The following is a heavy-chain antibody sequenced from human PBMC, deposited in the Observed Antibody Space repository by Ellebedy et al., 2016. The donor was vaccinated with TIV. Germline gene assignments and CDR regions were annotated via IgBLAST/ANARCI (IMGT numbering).Heavy chain of an antibody. CDR1: GGSINSYY. CDR3: ARDPLGHFDTSAYI. Sequence: MPGGSLRLSCSVTGGSINSYYWGWIRQPPGKGLEWIGTIFHSGSTYYNPSLKSRVTISLDTSKNQFSLKLSSVTAADTAVYYCARDPLGHFDTSAYIWGQGTLVTVSS. D-gene: IGHD3-22*01. J-gene: IGHJ4*02. V-gene: IGHV4-39*07. CDR2: IFHSGST.